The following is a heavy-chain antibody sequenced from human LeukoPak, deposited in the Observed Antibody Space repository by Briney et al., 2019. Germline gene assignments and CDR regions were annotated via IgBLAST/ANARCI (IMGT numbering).Heavy chain of an antibody. D-gene: IGHD3-9*01. CDR3: ARGYDILTGYCFDY. V-gene: IGHV3-21*04. CDR2: ISSSSSYI. J-gene: IGHJ4*02. CDR1: GFTFSSYS. Sequence: GGSLRLSCAASGFTFSSYSMNWVRQAPGKGLEWVSSISSSSSYIYYADSVKGRFTISRDNSKNTLYLQMNSLRAEDTAVYYCARGYDILTGYCFDYWGQGTLVTVSS.